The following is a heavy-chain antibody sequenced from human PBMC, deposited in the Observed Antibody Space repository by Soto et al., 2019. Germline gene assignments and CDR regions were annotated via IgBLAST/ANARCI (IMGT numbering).Heavy chain of an antibody. CDR1: GYSFTSYW. Sequence: GESLKISCKGSGYSFTSYWIGWVRQMPGKGLEWVGSIYPGDSDNRYRPSFQGEVTISGEKVISTADLQGSRLKGWDTARDDWARSALMAHVDYWGQGTLVTVSS. V-gene: IGHV5-51*01. D-gene: IGHD3-10*01. J-gene: IGHJ4*02. CDR2: IYPGDSDN. CDR3: ARSALMAHVDY.